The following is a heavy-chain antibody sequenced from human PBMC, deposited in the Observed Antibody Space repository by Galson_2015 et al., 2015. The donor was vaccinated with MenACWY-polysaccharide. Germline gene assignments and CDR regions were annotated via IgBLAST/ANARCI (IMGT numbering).Heavy chain of an antibody. V-gene: IGHV3-30*18. CDR3: AKGVDDIVVIIWFDP. Sequence: SLRLSCAASGFAFGSYGMHWVRQAPGKGLEWLAVISYDGSTKAYADSEKGRFTISRDNSKNAVYLQMNSLRVEDEAMYFCAKGVDDIVVIIWFDPWGQGTRVTVSS. D-gene: IGHD3-22*01. CDR2: ISYDGSTK. J-gene: IGHJ5*02. CDR1: GFAFGSYG.